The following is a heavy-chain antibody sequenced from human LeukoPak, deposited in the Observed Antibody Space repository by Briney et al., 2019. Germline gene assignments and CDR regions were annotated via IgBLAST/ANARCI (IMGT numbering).Heavy chain of an antibody. J-gene: IGHJ2*01. V-gene: IGHV3-21*01. CDR3: ARRLTGDWHFDL. D-gene: IGHD7-27*01. Sequence: PGGSLRLSCAASGFTFSSYAMSWVRQAPGKGLEWVSSISGSSYSIYYADSVKGRFTISRDNAKNSLYLQMNSLRAEDTAVYYCARRLTGDWHFDLWGRGTLVTVSS. CDR1: GFTFSSYA. CDR2: ISGSSYSI.